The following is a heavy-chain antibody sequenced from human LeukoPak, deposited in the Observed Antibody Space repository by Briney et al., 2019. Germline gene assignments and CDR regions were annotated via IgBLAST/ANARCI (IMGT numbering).Heavy chain of an antibody. J-gene: IGHJ4*02. CDR1: APSVSSGTYD. Sequence: SLSPACTVAAPSVSSGTYDCAWHRETPWKGLEWIGYIYYTGSTEYNPSLKSRVSISVDPFKNQFSLELSAVSAADTTMYYCAGAPNTAYFDFWGQGTQATVSS. V-gene: IGHV4-61*01. CDR2: IYYTGST. CDR3: AGAPNTAYFDF.